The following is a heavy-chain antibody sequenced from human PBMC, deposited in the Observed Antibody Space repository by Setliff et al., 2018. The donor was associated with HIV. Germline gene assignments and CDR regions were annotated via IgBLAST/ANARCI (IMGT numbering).Heavy chain of an antibody. D-gene: IGHD3-9*01. J-gene: IGHJ4*02. V-gene: IGHV4-39*07. CDR3: ARDQPQDYDSLTGYYTGRYFDY. CDR2: IYHSGRT. CDR1: GGSISSNSYY. Sequence: SETLSLTCTVSGGSISSNSYYWGWIRQPPGKGLEWIGSIYHSGRTYYNPSLKSRVTISVDTSKNQFSMKLTSVTAADTAVYYCARDQPQDYDSLTGYYTGRYFDYWGRGTLVTVSS.